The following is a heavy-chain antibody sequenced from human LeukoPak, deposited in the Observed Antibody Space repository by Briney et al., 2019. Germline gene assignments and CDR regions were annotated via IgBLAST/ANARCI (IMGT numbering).Heavy chain of an antibody. V-gene: IGHV3-23*01. CDR1: GFTFSSYA. Sequence: GGSLRLSCAASGFTFSSYAMSWVRQAPGKGLEWVSAISGSGGSTYYADFVKGRFTISRDNSKNTLYLQMNSPRAEDTAVYYCATDGAGFDTWGQGVLVTVSS. J-gene: IGHJ5*02. CDR2: ISGSGGST. CDR3: ATDGAGFDT.